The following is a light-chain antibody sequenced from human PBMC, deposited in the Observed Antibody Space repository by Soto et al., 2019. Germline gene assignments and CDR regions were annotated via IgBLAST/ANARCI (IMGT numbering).Light chain of an antibody. CDR2: GAS. V-gene: IGKV3-20*01. CDR3: QQYGSSPLT. Sequence: EIVLTQSPGTLSLSPGERATLSCRASQSVISTYLAWYQQKPGQAPRLLIYGASNRATGITDRFTGSGSGTDLTLTISRLEPEDFAVYYCQQYGSSPLTFGGGTKVEIK. CDR1: QSVISTY. J-gene: IGKJ4*01.